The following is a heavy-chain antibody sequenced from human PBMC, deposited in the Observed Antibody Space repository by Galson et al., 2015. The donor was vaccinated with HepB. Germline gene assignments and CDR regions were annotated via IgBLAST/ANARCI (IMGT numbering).Heavy chain of an antibody. Sequence: SLRLSCAASGFTFSSYGMHWVRQAPGKGLEWVAVISYDGSNKYYGDSVKGRFTISRDNSKNTLYLQMDSLRAEDTAVYYCAKGFGGNWPHRGYMDVWGKGTTVTVSS. J-gene: IGHJ6*03. CDR3: AKGFGGNWPHRGYMDV. CDR1: GFTFSSYG. CDR2: ISYDGSNK. D-gene: IGHD4-23*01. V-gene: IGHV3-30*18.